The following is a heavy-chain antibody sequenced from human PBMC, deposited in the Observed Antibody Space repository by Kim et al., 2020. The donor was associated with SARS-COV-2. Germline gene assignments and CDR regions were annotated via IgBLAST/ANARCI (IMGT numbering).Heavy chain of an antibody. CDR2: ISYDGSNK. D-gene: IGHD3-3*01. CDR3: AKDQYYDFWSGYQVEELDKRDY. Sequence: GGSLRLSCAASGFTFSSYGMHWVRQAPGKGLEWVAVISYDGSNKYYADSVKGRFTISRDNSKNTLYLQMNSLRAEDTAVYYCAKDQYYDFWSGYQVEELDKRDYWGQGTLVPVSS. V-gene: IGHV3-30*18. J-gene: IGHJ4*02. CDR1: GFTFSSYG.